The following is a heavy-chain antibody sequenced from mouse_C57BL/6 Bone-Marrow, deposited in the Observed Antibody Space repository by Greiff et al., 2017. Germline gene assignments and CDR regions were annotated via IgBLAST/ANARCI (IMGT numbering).Heavy chain of an antibody. J-gene: IGHJ1*03. CDR2: IWSGGST. CDR1: GFSLTSYG. V-gene: IGHV2-2*01. Sequence: VQLQESGPGLVQPSQSLSITCTVSGFSLTSYGVHWVRPSPGKGLEWLGVIWSGGSTDYNAAFISRLSISKDNSKSQVFFKMNSLQADDTAIYYCARNYGSPHWYFDVWGTGTTVTVSS. CDR3: ARNYGSPHWYFDV. D-gene: IGHD1-1*01.